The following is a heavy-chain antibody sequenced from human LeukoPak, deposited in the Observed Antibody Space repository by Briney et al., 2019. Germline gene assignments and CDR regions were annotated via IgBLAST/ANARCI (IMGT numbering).Heavy chain of an antibody. CDR3: ARALYYYDSSGARAYDAFDI. V-gene: IGHV3-21*01. CDR2: ISSSSSYI. CDR1: GFTFSSYN. Sequence: GGSLRLSCAASGFTFSSYNMNWVRQAPGKGLEWVSSISSSSSYIYYADSVKGRFTISRDNAKNSLYLQMNSLRAEDTAVYYCARALYYYDSSGARAYDAFDIWGQGTMVTVSS. D-gene: IGHD3-22*01. J-gene: IGHJ3*02.